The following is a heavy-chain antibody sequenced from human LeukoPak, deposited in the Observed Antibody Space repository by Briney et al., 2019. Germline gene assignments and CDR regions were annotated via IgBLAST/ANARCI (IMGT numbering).Heavy chain of an antibody. J-gene: IGHJ4*02. V-gene: IGHV3-23*01. CDR1: GFTFSNYL. Sequence: GGSLRLSCIASGFTFSNYLMNWVRQAPGKGLEWVSGISHSGSSIYYADSVKGRFTISRDNSKNTLYLQMDRLRVEDTAVYYCAMALDYWGQGTLVTVSS. CDR2: ISHSGSSI. CDR3: AMALDY.